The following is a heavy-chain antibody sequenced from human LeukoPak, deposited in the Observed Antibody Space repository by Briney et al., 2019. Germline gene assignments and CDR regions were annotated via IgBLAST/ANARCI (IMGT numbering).Heavy chain of an antibody. J-gene: IGHJ5*02. CDR2: SIPIFGTA. V-gene: IGHV1-69*05. CDR1: GGTFSSYA. Sequence: ASVKVSCKDSGGTFSSYAIGWVRQAPGQGLEWMGGSIPIFGTANYAQKFQGRVTMTRDMSTSTVYMELSSLRSEDTAVYYCARARFVGWASINWFDPWGQGTLVTVSS. CDR3: ARARFVGWASINWFDP. D-gene: IGHD2-2*03.